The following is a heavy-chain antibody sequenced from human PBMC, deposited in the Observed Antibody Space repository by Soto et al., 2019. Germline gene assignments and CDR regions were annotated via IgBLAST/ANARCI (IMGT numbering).Heavy chain of an antibody. CDR3: AREIMPLTNDWYFDL. D-gene: IGHD2-8*01. CDR2: IFDSGST. V-gene: IGHV4-30-4*01. Sequence: QVQLQESGPGLVKPSETLSLTCTVSGGSISGGVHSWSWIRQPPGKGLEWIGHIFDSGSTYYNPSLKSRLTISVATSKNQFSLRLSSVTAADTAGYYCAREIMPLTNDWYFDLWGRGTLVTVSS. J-gene: IGHJ2*01. CDR1: GGSISGGVHS.